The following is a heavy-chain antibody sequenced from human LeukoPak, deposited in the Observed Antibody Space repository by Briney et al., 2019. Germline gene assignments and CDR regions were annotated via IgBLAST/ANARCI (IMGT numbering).Heavy chain of an antibody. V-gene: IGHV4-30-4*01. D-gene: IGHD3-10*01. J-gene: IGHJ5*02. CDR3: ARSHGLGSYYKIRHAARGSNWFDP. CDR2: IYYSGST. CDR1: GCSISSGDYY. Sequence: KASESLSLTCTVSGCSISSGDYYWSWMRQPPGKGLEWMGYIYYSGSTYYNPSLKSRVTISVDTSKNQFSLKLSSVTAADTAVYYCARSHGLGSYYKIRHAARGSNWFDPWGQGTLVTVSS.